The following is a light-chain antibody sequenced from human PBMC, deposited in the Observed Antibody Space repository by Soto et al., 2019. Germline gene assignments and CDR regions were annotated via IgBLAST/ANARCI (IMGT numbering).Light chain of an antibody. Sequence: DFQMTQSPSSLSASMGDRVTITCRASQGVNNYLVWFQQKPGKAPKTLISAASSLQGGVPSRFSGSGSGTVFTLTISSLQPEDFATYFCLQYSEYPITFGQGTRLDIK. V-gene: IGKV1-16*01. CDR3: LQYSEYPIT. J-gene: IGKJ5*01. CDR1: QGVNNY. CDR2: AAS.